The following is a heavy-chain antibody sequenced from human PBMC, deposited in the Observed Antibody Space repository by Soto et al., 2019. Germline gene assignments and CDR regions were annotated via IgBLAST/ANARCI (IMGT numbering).Heavy chain of an antibody. CDR2: INPDGSST. V-gene: IGHV3-74*01. D-gene: IGHD1-7*01. Sequence: EVQLAESGGGLDQPGGSLRLSCAATGFTFSNYWMHWVRQVPGRGLVWVSRINPDGSSTNYADSVKGRFTMSRDNAKNMVYLEMNSLRAEDTAVYYCARDNWNSYWGQGILVTVSS. J-gene: IGHJ4*02. CDR3: ARDNWNSY. CDR1: GFTFSNYW.